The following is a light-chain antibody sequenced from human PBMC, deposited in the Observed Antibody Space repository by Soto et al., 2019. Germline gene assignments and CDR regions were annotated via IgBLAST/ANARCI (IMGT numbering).Light chain of an antibody. J-gene: IGLJ1*01. CDR3: CSYAGSSTYV. CDR1: SSDVGSYNP. Sequence: QSVLTQPASVSGSPGQSITISCTGTSSDVGSYNPVSWYQQHPGKAPKLMIYEVSKRPSGVSYRFSGSKSGNTASLTISGLQAEDEADYYCCSYAGSSTYVFGTGTKVTVL. V-gene: IGLV2-23*02. CDR2: EVS.